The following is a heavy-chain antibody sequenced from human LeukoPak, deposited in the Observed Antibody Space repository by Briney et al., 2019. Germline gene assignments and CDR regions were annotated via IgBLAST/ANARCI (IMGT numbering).Heavy chain of an antibody. D-gene: IGHD3-10*01. J-gene: IGHJ5*02. Sequence: ASVKVSFKASGYTFTIYAMHWVRQAPGQRLEWMGWINAGNGNTKYSQKFQGRVTITRDTSASTAYMELSSLRSEDTAVYYCARDLGLLWFGEWGNWFDPWGQGTLVTVSS. CDR2: INAGNGNT. V-gene: IGHV1-3*01. CDR1: GYTFTIYA. CDR3: ARDLGLLWFGEWGNWFDP.